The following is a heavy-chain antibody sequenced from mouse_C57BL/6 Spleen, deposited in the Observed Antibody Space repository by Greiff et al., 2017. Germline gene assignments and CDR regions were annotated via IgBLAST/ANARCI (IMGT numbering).Heavy chain of an antibody. J-gene: IGHJ4*01. Sequence: EVQLQQSGPVLVKPGASVKMSCKASGYTFTDYYMNWVKQSHGKSLEWIGVINPYNGGTSYNQKFKGKATLTVDKSSSTAYMELSSLTSEDSAVYYCARFITTVVATPLWAMDYWGQGTSVTVSS. CDR3: ARFITTVVATPLWAMDY. V-gene: IGHV1-19*01. CDR2: INPYNGGT. D-gene: IGHD1-1*01. CDR1: GYTFTDYY.